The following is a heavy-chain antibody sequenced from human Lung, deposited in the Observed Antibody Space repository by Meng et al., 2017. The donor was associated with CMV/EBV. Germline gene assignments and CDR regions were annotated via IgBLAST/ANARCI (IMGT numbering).Heavy chain of an antibody. D-gene: IGHD1-1*01. Sequence: GESLKISCAASGFTFSAYEINWVRQAPGKGLEWVLYISSSGRTTYYADSVKGRFTISRDNPKKSLYLQMNSLRAEDTALYYCARGRGDNWYYYGMDVWGQGTTVTVSS. CDR1: GFTFSAYE. CDR3: ARGRGDNWYYYGMDV. V-gene: IGHV3-48*03. J-gene: IGHJ6*02. CDR2: ISSSGRTT.